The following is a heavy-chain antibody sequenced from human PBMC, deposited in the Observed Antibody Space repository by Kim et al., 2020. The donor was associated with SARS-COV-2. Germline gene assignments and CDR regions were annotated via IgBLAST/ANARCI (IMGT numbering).Heavy chain of an antibody. CDR1: GGSISSSSYY. V-gene: IGHV4-39*01. CDR3: ARLSQVLPDY. J-gene: IGHJ4*02. CDR2: IYYSGST. D-gene: IGHD1-26*01. Sequence: SETLSLTCTVSGGSISSSSYYWGWIRQPPGKGLEWIGSIYYSGSTYYNPSLKSRVTISVDTSKNQFSLKLSSVTAADTAVYYCARLSQVLPDYWGQGTLVTVSS.